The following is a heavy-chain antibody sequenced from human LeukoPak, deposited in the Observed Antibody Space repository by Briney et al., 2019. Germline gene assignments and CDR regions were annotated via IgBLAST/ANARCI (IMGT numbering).Heavy chain of an antibody. CDR2: IWYDGSDK. Sequence: GRSLRLSCAASGFTFSSHGMHWVRQAPGKGLEWVAVIWYDGSDKYYADSVKGRFTISRDNSKNTLYLQMTSLRADDTAVYYCARGLGNYYYAMDVWGQGTTVTVSS. J-gene: IGHJ6*02. D-gene: IGHD7-27*01. CDR1: GFTFSSHG. V-gene: IGHV3-33*01. CDR3: ARGLGNYYYAMDV.